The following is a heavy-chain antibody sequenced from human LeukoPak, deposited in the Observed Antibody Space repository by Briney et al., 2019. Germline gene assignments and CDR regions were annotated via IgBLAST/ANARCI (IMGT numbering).Heavy chain of an antibody. V-gene: IGHV4-59*01. CDR2: IYYSGST. D-gene: IGHD3-16*01. J-gene: IGHJ4*02. CDR3: ASGAAEKTDFDY. CDR1: GGSISSYY. Sequence: SETLSLTCTVSGGSISSYYWSWIRQPPGKGLEWIGYIYYSGSTNYNPSLKSRVTISVDTSKNQFSLKLSSVTAADTAVYYCASGAAEKTDFDYWGQGTLVTVSS.